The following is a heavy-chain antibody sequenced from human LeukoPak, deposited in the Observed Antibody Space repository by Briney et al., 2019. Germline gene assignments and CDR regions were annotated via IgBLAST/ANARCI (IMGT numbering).Heavy chain of an antibody. CDR1: GYSISSNHW. CDR2: IFYAGST. V-gene: IGHV4-28*01. J-gene: IGHJ3*02. D-gene: IGHD5-12*01. CDR3: ARATTTAKTSFNI. Sequence: SETLSLTCAVSGYSISSNHWWGWIRQPPGKGLEWIGYIFYAGSTYYNPSLKSRLTMSLDTSKSQFSLKLSSVTAADTAVYYCARATTTAKTSFNIWGQGTMVTVSS.